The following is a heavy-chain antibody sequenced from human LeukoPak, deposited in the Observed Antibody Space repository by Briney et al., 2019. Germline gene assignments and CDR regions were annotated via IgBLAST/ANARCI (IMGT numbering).Heavy chain of an antibody. V-gene: IGHV3-7*01. J-gene: IGHJ4*02. CDR1: GFTFSNYW. Sequence: GGSLRLSCAVSGFTFSNYWMSWVRQAPGKGLEWVASIKQDGSGTYYVDSVKGRFTISGDNAKNSLYLQMNSLRAEDTAVYYCARGRPAAGQSFFDYWGQGTLVTVSS. CDR3: ARGRPAAGQSFFDY. CDR2: IKQDGSGT. D-gene: IGHD6-13*01.